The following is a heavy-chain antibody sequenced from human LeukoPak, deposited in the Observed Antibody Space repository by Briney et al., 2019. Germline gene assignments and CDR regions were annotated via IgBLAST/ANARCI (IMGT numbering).Heavy chain of an antibody. J-gene: IGHJ2*01. CDR1: GGSISSSNW. D-gene: IGHD4-17*01. CDR2: IYHSGST. V-gene: IGHV4-4*02. CDR3: ARDYGTTVNTNWYFDL. Sequence: PSETLSPTCAVSGGSISSSNWGSWVRQPPGKGLEWIGEIYHSGSTNYNPSLKSRVTISVDKSKNQFSLKLSSVTAADTAVYYCARDYGTTVNTNWYFDLWGRGTLVTVSS.